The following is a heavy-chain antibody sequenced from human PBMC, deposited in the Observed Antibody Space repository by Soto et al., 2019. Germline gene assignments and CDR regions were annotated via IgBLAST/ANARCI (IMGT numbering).Heavy chain of an antibody. CDR1: GFTFSSYW. J-gene: IGHJ6*02. D-gene: IGHD6-19*01. Sequence: GGSLRLSCAASGFTFSSYWMHWVRQAPGKGLVWVSRINSDGSSTSYADSVKGRFTISRDNAKNTLYLQMNSLRAEDTAVYYCARVGVAVAGMNSYYGMDVWGQGTMVTVSS. CDR3: ARVGVAVAGMNSYYGMDV. V-gene: IGHV3-74*01. CDR2: INSDGSST.